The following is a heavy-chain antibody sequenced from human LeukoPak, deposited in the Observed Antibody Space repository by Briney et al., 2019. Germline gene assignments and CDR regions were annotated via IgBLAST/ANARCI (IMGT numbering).Heavy chain of an antibody. D-gene: IGHD1-7*01. Sequence: GGSLRLSCAASGFTFSSYAMSWVRQAPGKGLEWVSAISGSGGSTYYADSVKGRFTISRDNSKNTLYLQMNSLRAEDTAVYYCAKDQRGNYSVDYYYYGMDVWGQGTTVTVSS. CDR1: GFTFSSYA. CDR3: AKDQRGNYSVDYYYYGMDV. CDR2: ISGSGGST. J-gene: IGHJ6*02. V-gene: IGHV3-23*01.